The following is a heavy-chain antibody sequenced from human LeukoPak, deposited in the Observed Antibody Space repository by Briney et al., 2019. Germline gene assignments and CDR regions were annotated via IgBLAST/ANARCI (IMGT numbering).Heavy chain of an antibody. CDR2: IYHSGST. J-gene: IGHJ5*02. CDR1: GYSISSGYY. V-gene: IGHV4-38-2*02. CDR3: ARDSSSFPFDP. D-gene: IGHD6-13*01. Sequence: SETLSLTCAVSGYSISSGYYWGWIRQPPGKGLEWMGSIYHSGSTYYNPSLKSRVTISVDTSKNQFSLKLSSVTAADTAVYYCARDSSSFPFDPWGQGTLVTVSS.